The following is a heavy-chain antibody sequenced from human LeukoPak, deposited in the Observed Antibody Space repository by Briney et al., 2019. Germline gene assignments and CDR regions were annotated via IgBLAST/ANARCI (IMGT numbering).Heavy chain of an antibody. Sequence: GASVKVSCKASGYTFTSYGISWVRQAPGQGLEWMGWISAYNGNTNYAQKLQGRVTMTTDTSTSTAYMELRSLRSDDTAVYYCARTDYDILTGWLGHFDYWGQGTLVTVSS. D-gene: IGHD3-9*01. CDR3: ARTDYDILTGWLGHFDY. CDR1: GYTFTSYG. V-gene: IGHV1-18*01. CDR2: ISAYNGNT. J-gene: IGHJ4*02.